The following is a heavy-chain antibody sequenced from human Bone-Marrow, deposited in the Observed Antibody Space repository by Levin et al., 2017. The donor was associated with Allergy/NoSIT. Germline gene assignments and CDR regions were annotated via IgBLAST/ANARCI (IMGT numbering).Heavy chain of an antibody. V-gene: IGHV4-34*01. J-gene: IGHJ5*02. CDR3: ARPAAGTLWFDP. Sequence: PSETLSLTCAVYGGSFSGYYWSWIRQPPGKGLEWIGEINHSGSTNYNPSLKSRVTISVDTSKNQFSLKLSSVTAADTAVYYCARPAAGTLWFDPWGQGTLVTVSS. D-gene: IGHD6-13*01. CDR1: GGSFSGYY. CDR2: INHSGST.